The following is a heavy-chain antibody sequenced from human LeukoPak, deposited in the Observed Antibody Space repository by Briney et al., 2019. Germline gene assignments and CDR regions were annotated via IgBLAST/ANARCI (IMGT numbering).Heavy chain of an antibody. CDR3: ARGTTVVTSNYYYMDV. Sequence: SVKVSCKASGGTFSIYAISWVRQAPGQGLEWMGGIIPIFGTANYAQKFQGRVTITADESTSTAYMELSSLRSEDTAVYYCARGTTVVTSNYYYMDVWGKGTTVTVSS. CDR1: GGTFSIYA. J-gene: IGHJ6*03. D-gene: IGHD4-23*01. V-gene: IGHV1-69*13. CDR2: IIPIFGTA.